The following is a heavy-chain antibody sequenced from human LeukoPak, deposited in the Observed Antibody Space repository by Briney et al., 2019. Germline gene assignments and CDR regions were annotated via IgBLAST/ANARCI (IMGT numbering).Heavy chain of an antibody. CDR2: ISGSGGST. CDR3: AKDFPISVWEQWLDGGFDY. J-gene: IGHJ4*02. D-gene: IGHD6-19*01. V-gene: IGHV3-23*01. CDR1: GFTFSSYA. Sequence: QPGGSLRLSCAASGFTFSSYAMSWVRQAPGKGLEWVSAISGSGGSTYYADSVKGRFTISRDNSKNTLYLQMNSLRAEDTAVYYCAKDFPISVWEQWLDGGFDYWGQGTLVTVSS.